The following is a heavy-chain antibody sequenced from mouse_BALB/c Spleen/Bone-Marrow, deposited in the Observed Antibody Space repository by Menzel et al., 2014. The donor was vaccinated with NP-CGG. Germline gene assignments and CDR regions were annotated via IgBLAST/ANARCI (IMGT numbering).Heavy chain of an antibody. J-gene: IGHJ2*01. V-gene: IGHV1-7*01. D-gene: IGHD2-13*01. CDR1: GYTFTSYW. CDR2: INPSTGYT. CDR3: ARRAVRYFDY. Sequence: QVQLQQSGAELAKPGASVKMSCKASGYTFTSYWMHLVKQRPGQGLEWIGYINPSTGYTEYNQKFKDKATLTADKSSSTAYMQLSSLTSEDSAVYYCARRAVRYFDYWGQGTTLTVSS.